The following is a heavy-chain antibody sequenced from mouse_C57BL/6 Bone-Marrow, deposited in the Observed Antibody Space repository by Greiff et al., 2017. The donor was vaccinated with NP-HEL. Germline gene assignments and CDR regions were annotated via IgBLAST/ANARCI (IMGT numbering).Heavy chain of an antibody. CDR3: ARTGGYSFFDY. Sequence: QVQLQQPGAELVRPGTSVKLSCKASGYTFTSYWMHWVKQRPGQGLEWIGVIDPSDSYTNSNQKFKGKAPLTADTSSSPAYMQLSSLTSEDSAVYYCARTGGYSFFDYWGQGTTLTVSS. CDR2: IDPSDSYT. V-gene: IGHV1-59*01. CDR1: GYTFTSYW. J-gene: IGHJ2*01. D-gene: IGHD2-3*01.